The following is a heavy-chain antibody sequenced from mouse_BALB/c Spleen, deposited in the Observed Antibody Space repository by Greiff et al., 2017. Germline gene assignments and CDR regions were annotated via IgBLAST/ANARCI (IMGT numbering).Heavy chain of an antibody. D-gene: IGHD3-3*01. Sequence: EVQLVESGGGLVQPGGSLRLSCATSGFTFTDYYMSWVRQPPGKALEWLGFIRNKANGYTTEYSASVKGRFTISRDNSQSILYLQMNTLRAEDSATYYCARDIEGRYYFDYWGQGTTLTVSS. V-gene: IGHV7-3*02. CDR3: ARDIEGRYYFDY. J-gene: IGHJ2*01. CDR2: IRNKANGYTT. CDR1: GFTFTDYY.